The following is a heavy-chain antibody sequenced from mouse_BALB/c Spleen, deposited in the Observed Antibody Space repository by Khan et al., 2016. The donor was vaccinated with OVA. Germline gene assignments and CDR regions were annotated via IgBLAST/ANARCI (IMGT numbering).Heavy chain of an antibody. CDR3: TSTGTAWFAY. Sequence: VQVVESGAELARPGASVKLSCKASGYTFTDYYINWVKQRTGQGLEWIGEIYPGSGNTYYNEKFKGKATLTADKSSSTAYMQLSSLTSEDSAVYFCTSTGTAWFAYWGQGTLVTVSA. CDR1: GYTFTDYY. CDR2: IYPGSGNT. J-gene: IGHJ3*01. V-gene: IGHV1-77*01. D-gene: IGHD4-1*02.